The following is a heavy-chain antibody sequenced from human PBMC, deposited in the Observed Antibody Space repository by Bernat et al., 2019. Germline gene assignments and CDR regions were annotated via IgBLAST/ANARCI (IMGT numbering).Heavy chain of an antibody. Sequence: EVQLVETGGGLIQPGGSLRRSCAASGLTVSSNYMSWVRQTTGKGLEWVAVIYSGGDTYYADSVKGRFTISRDNSKNTLYLQMNSLRAEDTAVYYCASFYGSGSYYVDYWGQGTLVTVSS. CDR2: IYSGGDT. J-gene: IGHJ4*02. D-gene: IGHD3-10*01. CDR3: ASFYGSGSYYVDY. V-gene: IGHV3-53*02. CDR1: GLTVSSNY.